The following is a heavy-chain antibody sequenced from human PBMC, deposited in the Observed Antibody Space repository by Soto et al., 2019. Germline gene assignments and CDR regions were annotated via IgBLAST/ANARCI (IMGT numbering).Heavy chain of an antibody. CDR3: ARDIAGWFDP. J-gene: IGHJ5*02. CDR2: IWYDGSNK. CDR1: GFTFSSYG. D-gene: IGHD3-16*02. Sequence: QVQRVESGGDVVQPGRSLRLSCAASGFTFSSYGMHLVRQAPGKGLEWVAVIWYDGSNKYYADTVKSRFTISRNNSKNTLYLQMNSLRAEDTAVYYCARDIAGWFDPWRQGTLVTVSS. V-gene: IGHV3-33*01.